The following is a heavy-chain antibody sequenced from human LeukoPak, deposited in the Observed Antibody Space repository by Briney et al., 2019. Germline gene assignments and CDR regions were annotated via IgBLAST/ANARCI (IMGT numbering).Heavy chain of an antibody. D-gene: IGHD3-10*01. Sequence: GGSVRLSCAASGFTFSSYAMSWVRQAPGKGLEWVSAISGSGGSTYYADCVKGRFTISRDNSKNTLYLQMNSLRAEDTAVYYCAKGSGYILRNAFDIWGQGTMVTVSS. CDR1: GFTFSSYA. J-gene: IGHJ3*02. CDR3: AKGSGYILRNAFDI. V-gene: IGHV3-23*01. CDR2: ISGSGGST.